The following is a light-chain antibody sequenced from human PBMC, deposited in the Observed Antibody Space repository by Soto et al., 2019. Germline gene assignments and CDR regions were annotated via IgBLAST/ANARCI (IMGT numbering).Light chain of an antibody. V-gene: IGLV2-23*01. CDR1: NSDVGGHTL. J-gene: IGLJ1*01. CDR2: GSS. Sequence: QSALTQPASVSGSPGQSITISCIGTNSDVGGHTLVSWYQQHPGKAPRPLIYGSSERPSGVSDRFSGSKSGNTASLTISGLQAEDEADYYCCSYAGGRTYVFGTGTKVTVL. CDR3: CSYAGGRTYV.